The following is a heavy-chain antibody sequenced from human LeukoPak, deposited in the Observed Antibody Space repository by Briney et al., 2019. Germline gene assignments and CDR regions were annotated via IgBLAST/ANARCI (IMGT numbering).Heavy chain of an antibody. CDR1: GYTFTSYG. J-gene: IGHJ6*03. V-gene: IGHV1-18*01. Sequence: ASVKASCKASGYTFTSYGISWVRQAPGQGLEWMGWISAYNGNTNCAQKLQGRVTMTTDTSTSTAYMELRSLRSDDTAVYYCARVVGSPPYYYYYYMDVWGKGTTVTVSS. CDR2: ISAYNGNT. CDR3: ARVVGSPPYYYYYYMDV. D-gene: IGHD3-10*01.